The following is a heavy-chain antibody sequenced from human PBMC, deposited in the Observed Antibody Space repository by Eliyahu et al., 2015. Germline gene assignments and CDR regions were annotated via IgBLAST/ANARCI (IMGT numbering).Heavy chain of an antibody. J-gene: IGHJ4*02. CDR3: ARDHVGGEGFDY. CDR2: IWYDGSNK. V-gene: IGHV3-33*01. D-gene: IGHD2-21*01. CDR1: GFPFSNYD. Sequence: QVQLVESGGGVVQPGRSLXLSCAASGFPFSNYDFHWVRQAPGKGLEWVAVIWYDGSNKYYSDSVKGRFTISRDNSKNTLYLQMNSLTAEDTAVYYCARDHVGGEGFDYWGQGTLVTVSS.